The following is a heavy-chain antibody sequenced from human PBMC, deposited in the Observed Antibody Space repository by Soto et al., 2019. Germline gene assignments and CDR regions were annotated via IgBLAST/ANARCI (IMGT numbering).Heavy chain of an antibody. CDR2: IWFDGNKQ. CDR3: ARGLQSLFDY. J-gene: IGHJ4*02. V-gene: IGHV3-33*01. Sequence: SGGSLRLSCAASGFTFGNYGMHWVRQAPGKGLVWVAVIWFDGNKQHYAGSVKGRFTISRDNSKNTLYVQMTSLRAEDTAVYYCARGLQSLFDYWGQGTRVTVSS. CDR1: GFTFGNYG.